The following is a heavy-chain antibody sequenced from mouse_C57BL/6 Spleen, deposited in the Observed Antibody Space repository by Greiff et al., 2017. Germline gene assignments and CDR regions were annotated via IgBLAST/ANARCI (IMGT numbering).Heavy chain of an antibody. J-gene: IGHJ2*01. CDR3: ASPYYGSSLDY. CDR2: IYPGDGDT. CDR1: GYAFSSSW. D-gene: IGHD1-1*01. V-gene: IGHV1-82*01. Sequence: VQGVESGPELVKPGASVKISCKASGYAFSSSWMNWVKQRPGKGLEWIGRIYPGDGDTNYNGKFKGKATLTADKSSSTAYMQLSSLTSEDSAVYFCASPYYGSSLDYWCQGTTLTVSS.